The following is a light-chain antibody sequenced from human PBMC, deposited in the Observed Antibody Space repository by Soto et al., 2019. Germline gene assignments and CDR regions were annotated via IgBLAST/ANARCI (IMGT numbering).Light chain of an antibody. V-gene: IGKV3D-20*01. J-gene: IGKJ2*01. CDR1: QSISSSY. Sequence: EIVLTQSPATLSLSPGERATLSCGASQSISSSYLAWYQQKPGLAPRLLIYDASTRATGIPDRLSGSGSGTDFTLTISRLEPEDFAVYYCQQYDTSLYTFGQGTKLEI. CDR2: DAS. CDR3: QQYDTSLYT.